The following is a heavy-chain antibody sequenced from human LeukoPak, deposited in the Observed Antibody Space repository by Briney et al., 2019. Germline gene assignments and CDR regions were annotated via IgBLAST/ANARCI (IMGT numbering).Heavy chain of an antibody. V-gene: IGHV5-51*01. J-gene: IGHJ4*02. CDR2: IYPGDSDT. D-gene: IGHD1-26*01. CDR1: GYSFTSYW. CDR3: ARQRGGRYSLYYFDY. Sequence: GESLKISCKGSGYSFTSYWIGWVRQMPGKGLEWMGIIYPGDSDTRYSPSFQGQVTISADKSISTAYLQWSSLKASDAAMYYCARQRGGRYSLYYFDYWGQGTLVTVSS.